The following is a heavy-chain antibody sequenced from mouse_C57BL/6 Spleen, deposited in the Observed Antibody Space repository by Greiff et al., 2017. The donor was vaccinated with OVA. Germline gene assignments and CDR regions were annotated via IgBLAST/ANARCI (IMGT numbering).Heavy chain of an antibody. CDR1: GYTFTDYE. CDR3: TRMGRFAY. J-gene: IGHJ3*01. D-gene: IGHD4-1*01. Sequence: QVQLQQSGAELVRPGASVTLSCKASGYTFTDYEMHWVKQTPVHGLEWIGAIDPETGGTAYNQKFKGKAILTADKSSSTACMELRSLTSEDSAVYYCTRMGRFAYWGQGTLVTVSA. CDR2: IDPETGGT. V-gene: IGHV1-15*01.